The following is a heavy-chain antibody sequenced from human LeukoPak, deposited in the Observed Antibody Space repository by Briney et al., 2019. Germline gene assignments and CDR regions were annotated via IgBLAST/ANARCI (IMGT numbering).Heavy chain of an antibody. V-gene: IGHV4-59*01. CDR2: IYYSGST. Sequence: SETLSLACTVSGGSISSYYWSWIRQPPGKGLEWIGYIYYSGSTNYNPSLKSRVTISVDTSKNQFSLKLSSVTAADTAVYYCAIWSGEYAFDIWGQGTMVTVSS. J-gene: IGHJ3*02. D-gene: IGHD3-3*01. CDR3: AIWSGEYAFDI. CDR1: GGSISSYY.